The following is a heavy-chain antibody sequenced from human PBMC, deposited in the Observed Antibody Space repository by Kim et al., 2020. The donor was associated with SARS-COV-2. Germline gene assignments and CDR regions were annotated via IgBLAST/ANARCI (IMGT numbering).Heavy chain of an antibody. Sequence: ASVKVSCKASGYTFTNCGMNWVRQAPGQGLEWMGWINTNTGNPTYAQGFTGRFVFSLDTSVSTAYLQISSLKAEDTAIYYCARDTVTPDYWGQGTLVTVS. D-gene: IGHD4-17*01. J-gene: IGHJ4*02. CDR3: ARDTVTPDY. V-gene: IGHV7-4-1*02. CDR2: INTNTGNP. CDR1: GYTFTNCG.